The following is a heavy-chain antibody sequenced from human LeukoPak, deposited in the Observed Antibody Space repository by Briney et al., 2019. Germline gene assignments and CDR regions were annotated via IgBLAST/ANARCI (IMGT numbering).Heavy chain of an antibody. CDR2: INGDGIDM. CDR1: GFTFSSYC. Sequence: GGSLRLSCAASGFTFSSYCMSWVRLAPGRGLEWVSGINGDGIDMEYADSVEGRFTVSRDNSKSTLYLQMTSLRAEDTAVYYCVFGVRGIIPTPFDYWGQGTLVTVSS. D-gene: IGHD3-10*01. CDR3: VFGVRGIIPTPFDY. J-gene: IGHJ4*02. V-gene: IGHV3-23*03.